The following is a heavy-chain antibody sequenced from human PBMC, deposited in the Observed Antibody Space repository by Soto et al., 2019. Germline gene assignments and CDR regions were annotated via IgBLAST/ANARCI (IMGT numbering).Heavy chain of an antibody. Sequence: VQLLESGGGLVQPGGSLRLSCAASGFTFSNYAMSWVRQAPGKGLEWVSGMSNSGSRTYYADSVKGRFIIFRDNSKNTLYLQMNSLRPEDTAVYYCAKAYFDILTGYFGDYWGQGTLVSVSS. J-gene: IGHJ4*02. CDR1: GFTFSNYA. CDR2: MSNSGSRT. V-gene: IGHV3-23*01. D-gene: IGHD3-9*01. CDR3: AKAYFDILTGYFGDY.